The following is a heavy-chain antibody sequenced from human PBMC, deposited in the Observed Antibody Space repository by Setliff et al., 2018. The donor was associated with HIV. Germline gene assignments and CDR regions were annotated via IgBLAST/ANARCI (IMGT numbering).Heavy chain of an antibody. D-gene: IGHD7-27*01. CDR1: GFRISNYA. Sequence: GGSLRLSCAVSGFRISNYAMSWVRQAPGKRLEWVSIIYDGGTTYYGDSVKGRFSISRDYSKNTLYLQMNSLRAEDTAMYYCAKNMPSGDPFEYWGQGTLVTVSS. V-gene: IGHV3-53*01. CDR3: AKNMPSGDPFEY. J-gene: IGHJ4*02. CDR2: IYDGGTT.